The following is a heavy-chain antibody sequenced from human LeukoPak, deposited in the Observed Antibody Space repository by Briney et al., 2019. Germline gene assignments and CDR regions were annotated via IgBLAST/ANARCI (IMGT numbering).Heavy chain of an antibody. CDR1: GGSMTTHL. Sequence: SETLSLTCTVSGGSMTTHLWSWIRQPAGKGPEWIGRIYTSGSTNYNPSLKSRVTISVDTSKNQFSLKLSSMTAADTAVYYCARHRDIVVVVAATPGVFDYWGQGTLVTVSS. CDR2: IYTSGST. CDR3: ARHRDIVVVVAATPGVFDY. D-gene: IGHD2-15*01. J-gene: IGHJ4*02. V-gene: IGHV4-4*07.